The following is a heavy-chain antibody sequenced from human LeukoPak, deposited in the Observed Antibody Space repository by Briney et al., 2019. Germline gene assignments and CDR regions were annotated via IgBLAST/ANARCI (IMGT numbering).Heavy chain of an antibody. V-gene: IGHV3-53*01. Sequence: PGGSLRLSCAASGFTVSTYYMTWVRQAPGKGLECVLVIYSGGSTYYADSVKGRFTVSRDNSKNTLYLQMNSLRAEDTAMYYCARGLGYCTSTTCLLPFDYWGQGTLVTVSS. CDR3: ARGLGYCTSTTCLLPFDY. J-gene: IGHJ4*02. D-gene: IGHD2-2*01. CDR1: GFTVSTYY. CDR2: IYSGGST.